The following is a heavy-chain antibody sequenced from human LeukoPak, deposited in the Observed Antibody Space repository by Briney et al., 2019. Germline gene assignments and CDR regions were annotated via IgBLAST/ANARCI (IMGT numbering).Heavy chain of an antibody. V-gene: IGHV3-23*01. J-gene: IGHJ4*02. CDR3: ARTMYITGSSDFDY. CDR2: ISGSGDST. Sequence: GGSLRLSCIGTGFIFSSDAMGWVRQAPGTGLEWVSGISGSGDSTYYADSVKGRFTISRDNSKNTLYLQMNSLRAEDTALYYCARTMYITGSSDFDYWGQGTLVTVSS. D-gene: IGHD1-26*01. CDR1: GFIFSSDA.